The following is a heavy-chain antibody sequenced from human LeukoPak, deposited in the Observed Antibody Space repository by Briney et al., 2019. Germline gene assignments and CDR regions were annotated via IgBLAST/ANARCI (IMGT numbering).Heavy chain of an antibody. D-gene: IGHD3-10*01. J-gene: IGHJ4*02. Sequence: SETLSLTCGVYGGPFTDCFWSWVRQPPGKRLEWIGEINHVGSTNYNPSLKSRVTLSVDKSTNQVSLNLTSVTVADTAVYYCARRLIIRGRFNDWGQGTLVTVSS. CDR3: ARRLIIRGRFND. V-gene: IGHV4-34*01. CDR2: INHVGST. CDR1: GGPFTDCF.